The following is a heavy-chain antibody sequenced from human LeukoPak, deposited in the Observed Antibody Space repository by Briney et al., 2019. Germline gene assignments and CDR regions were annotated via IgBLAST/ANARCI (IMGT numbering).Heavy chain of an antibody. D-gene: IGHD3-22*01. CDR3: ARDSEYYYDSSGYFLFDY. Sequence: PGGSPRLSCAASGFTFSSYAMHWVRQAPGKGLEWVAVISYDGSNKYYADSVKGRFTISRDNSKNTLYLQMSSLRAEDTAVYYCARDSEYYYDSSGYFLFDYWGQGTLVTVSS. CDR2: ISYDGSNK. J-gene: IGHJ4*02. CDR1: GFTFSSYA. V-gene: IGHV3-30-3*01.